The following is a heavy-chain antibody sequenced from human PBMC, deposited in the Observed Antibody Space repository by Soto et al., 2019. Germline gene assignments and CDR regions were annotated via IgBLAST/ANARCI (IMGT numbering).Heavy chain of an antibody. D-gene: IGHD3-3*01. Sequence: SETLSLTCTVSGGSIIGYYWSCIRQPAGKGLEWIGRIYSDGSTNYNPSLKSRVTISVDTSKNQFSLKLSSVTAADTAVYYCARTGRPYYDFWSGYPNWFDPWGQGTLVTVSS. CDR1: GGSIIGYY. CDR2: IYSDGST. V-gene: IGHV4-4*07. J-gene: IGHJ5*02. CDR3: ARTGRPYYDFWSGYPNWFDP.